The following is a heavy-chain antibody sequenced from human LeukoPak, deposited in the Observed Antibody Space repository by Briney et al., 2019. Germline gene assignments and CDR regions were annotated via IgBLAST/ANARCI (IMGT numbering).Heavy chain of an antibody. CDR1: GFTFSSHG. Sequence: PGRSLRLSCAASGFTFSSHGMHWVRQAPGKGLEWVAVIWYDGSNKYYADSVKGRFTISRDNSKNTLYLQMNILRAEDTAVYYCSRNSGSYRIDYWGQGTLVTVSS. CDR2: IWYDGSNK. V-gene: IGHV3-33*01. D-gene: IGHD1-26*01. J-gene: IGHJ4*02. CDR3: SRNSGSYRIDY.